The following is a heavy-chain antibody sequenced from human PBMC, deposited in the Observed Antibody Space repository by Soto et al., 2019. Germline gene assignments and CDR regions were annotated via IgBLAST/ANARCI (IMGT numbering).Heavy chain of an antibody. Sequence: QVHLVQSGADVKKPGASVHVSCKASRYTFTNYVIHWVRLAPGERLEWMGWINAGDGNTRYPQKCQDRVTSTMDTYASTVYMKLTSLTSDDTAVYYCTRGGPAARLGFVNWGQGTLVTASS. D-gene: IGHD6-25*01. CDR2: INAGDGNT. CDR1: RYTFTNYV. V-gene: IGHV1-3*01. CDR3: TRGGPAARLGFVN. J-gene: IGHJ4*02.